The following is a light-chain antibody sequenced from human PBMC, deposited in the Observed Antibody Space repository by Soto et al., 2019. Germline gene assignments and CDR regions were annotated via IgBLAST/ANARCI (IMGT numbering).Light chain of an antibody. V-gene: IGKV3-15*01. CDR3: QRYDNWPLT. CDR2: HTS. CDR1: QSISDN. J-gene: IGKJ4*01. Sequence: EIVMTQSPATLSVSPGESATLSCRASQSISDNLAWYQQKPGLAPRLLIYHTSTRATGVPARFSGSGSGTEFSLTIRSLQSEDFALYYCQRYDNWPLTFGGGTKVDI.